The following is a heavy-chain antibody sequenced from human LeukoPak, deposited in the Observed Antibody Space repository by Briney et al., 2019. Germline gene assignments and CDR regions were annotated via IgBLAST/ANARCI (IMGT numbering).Heavy chain of an antibody. CDR2: FEPEEGEHGET. D-gene: IGHD1-1*01. CDR3: ATDRLEIYALHI. CDR1: GYSLSDLS. V-gene: IGHV1-24*01. J-gene: IGHJ3*02. Sequence: ASVKVSCKVSGYSLSDLSIHCVRHVPGKGLEWMGGFEPEEGEHGETIYAQKFEGRLTLTEDTATDTAYMELVSLTSADTAVYYCATDRLEIYALHIWGQGTVVTVSS.